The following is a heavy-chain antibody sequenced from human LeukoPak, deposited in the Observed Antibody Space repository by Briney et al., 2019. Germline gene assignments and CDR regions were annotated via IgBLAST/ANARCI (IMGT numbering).Heavy chain of an antibody. Sequence: SETLSLTCTVSVGSISSYYWSWIRQPPGKGLEGIVYIFYSGITNYNTSLKSRVTISVHPSRNQHSLQLSSVTAADTPVYYCAGGPKGLGELLSWGQGTLVTVSS. V-gene: IGHV4-59*01. CDR2: IFYSGIT. J-gene: IGHJ4*02. CDR3: AGGPKGLGELLS. D-gene: IGHD3-10*01. CDR1: VGSISSYY.